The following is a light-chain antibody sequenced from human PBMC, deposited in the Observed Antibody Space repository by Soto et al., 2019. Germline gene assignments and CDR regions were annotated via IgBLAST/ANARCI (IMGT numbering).Light chain of an antibody. CDR1: SSNIGAGYD. Sequence: QWVQTPPRAAPWAPCHRGTISCTGSSSNIGAGYDVHWYQQLPGAAPKLLIYGNSNRPSGVPDRFSGSKSGTSASLAITGLHAEDEADYYCQSYDSSLSGYVFGTGTKVTVL. CDR2: GNS. V-gene: IGLV1-40*01. CDR3: QSYDSSLSGYV. J-gene: IGLJ1*01.